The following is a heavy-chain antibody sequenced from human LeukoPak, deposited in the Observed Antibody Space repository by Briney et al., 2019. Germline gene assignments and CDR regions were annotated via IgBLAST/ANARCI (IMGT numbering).Heavy chain of an antibody. Sequence: TSETLSLTCTVSGGSISSSSYYWGWIRQPPGKGLEWIGYIYHSGSTYYNPSLKSRVTISVDRSKNQFSLKLSSVTAADTAVYYCARVSRYSNYDWFDPWGQGTLVTVSS. CDR1: GGSISSSSYY. D-gene: IGHD4-4*01. J-gene: IGHJ5*02. CDR2: IYHSGST. CDR3: ARVSRYSNYDWFDP. V-gene: IGHV4-39*07.